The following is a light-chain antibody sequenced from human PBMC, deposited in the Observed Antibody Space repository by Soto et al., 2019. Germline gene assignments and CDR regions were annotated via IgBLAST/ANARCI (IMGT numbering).Light chain of an antibody. CDR1: SSDIGTYNL. Sequence: QSALTQPASVSGSPGQSITISCTGTSSDIGTYNLVSWYQQHPGKAPKLMIYEVNKRPSGVSDRFSGSKSGNTASLTSCGLQAEDEADYYCCSYAGSSTLYVFGTGTKLTVL. CDR2: EVN. CDR3: CSYAGSSTLYV. J-gene: IGLJ1*01. V-gene: IGLV2-23*02.